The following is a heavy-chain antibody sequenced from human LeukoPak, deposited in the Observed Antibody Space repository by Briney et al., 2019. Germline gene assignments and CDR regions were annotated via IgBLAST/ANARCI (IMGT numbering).Heavy chain of an antibody. D-gene: IGHD3-22*01. CDR2: ISGSGGST. Sequence: GGSLRLSCAASGFTFSSYAMSWVRQAPGKGLEWVSAISGSGGSTYYADSVKGRFTISRDNSKITLYLQMNSLRAEDTAVYYCARGYYYDSSGYYYEVLDYWGQGTLVTVSS. CDR1: GFTFSSYA. V-gene: IGHV3-23*01. J-gene: IGHJ4*02. CDR3: ARGYYYDSSGYYYEVLDY.